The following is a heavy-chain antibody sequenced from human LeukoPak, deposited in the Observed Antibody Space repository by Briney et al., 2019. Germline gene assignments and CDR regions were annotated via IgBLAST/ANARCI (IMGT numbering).Heavy chain of an antibody. V-gene: IGHV3-74*01. CDR2: IKGDGSST. CDR1: GFTFSNYW. Sequence: GGSLRLSCAASGFTFSNYWMHWVRQTPGEGLVCVSLIKGDGSSTTYADSVKGRFTISRDNAKNTVYLQMNSLRAEDTAVYYCARSPTRIAVAETFDYWGQGTLVTVSS. CDR3: ARSPTRIAVAETFDY. D-gene: IGHD6-19*01. J-gene: IGHJ4*02.